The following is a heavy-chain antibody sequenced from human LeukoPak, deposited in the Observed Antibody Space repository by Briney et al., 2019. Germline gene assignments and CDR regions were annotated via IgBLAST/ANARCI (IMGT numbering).Heavy chain of an antibody. Sequence: SETLSLTCAVSGGSISSGGYSWSWIRQPPGKGLEWIGYIYHSGSTYYNPSLKSRVTISVDRSKNQFSLKLSSVTAADTAVYYCARERYYESYGMDVWGQGTTVTVSS. V-gene: IGHV4-30-2*01. CDR2: IYHSGST. CDR3: ARERYYESYGMDV. D-gene: IGHD3-22*01. J-gene: IGHJ6*02. CDR1: GGSISSGGYS.